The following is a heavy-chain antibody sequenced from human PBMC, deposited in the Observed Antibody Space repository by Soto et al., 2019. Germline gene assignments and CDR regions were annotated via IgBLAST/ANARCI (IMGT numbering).Heavy chain of an antibody. CDR3: ANEKWDQRAFCI. Sequence: GGSLRLSCAASGFTFSTYAMTWVRQAPGKGLEWVSGINTSGGNTYYADSVKGRFTISRDNSKNTLFLQMNSLRAEDAALYSCANEKWDQRAFCIWGQGTMVTVSS. D-gene: IGHD1-26*01. CDR2: INTSGGNT. CDR1: GFTFSTYA. V-gene: IGHV3-23*01. J-gene: IGHJ3*02.